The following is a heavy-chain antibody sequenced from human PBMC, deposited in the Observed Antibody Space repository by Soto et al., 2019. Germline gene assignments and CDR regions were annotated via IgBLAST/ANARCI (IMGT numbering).Heavy chain of an antibody. J-gene: IGHJ3*02. Sequence: DVHLLESGGGLVQPGGSLRVSCEASGFTFSSYAMNWVRQAPGTGLVWVAGISGNGRVTHYADSVKGRFTVSRDNSKNTLYLQMTSLRAEDTALYYCAKHYFDFWSGYYAAAKDDAFDIWGQGTMVTVSS. V-gene: IGHV3-23*01. CDR3: AKHYFDFWSGYYAAAKDDAFDI. D-gene: IGHD3-3*01. CDR1: GFTFSSYA. CDR2: ISGNGRVT.